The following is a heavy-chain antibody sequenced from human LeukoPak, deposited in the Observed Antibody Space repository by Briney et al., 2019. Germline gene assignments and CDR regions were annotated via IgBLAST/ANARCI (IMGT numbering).Heavy chain of an antibody. CDR3: AGLSPDWFDP. V-gene: IGHV4-59*08. Sequence: SETLSLTCTVSGGSIRSYYWSWIRQPPGKGLEWIGYISSSGSTNYNPSLKSRVTISVDTSKNQFSLKLSSVTAADTALYYCAGLSPDWFDPWGQGTLVTVSS. J-gene: IGHJ5*02. CDR2: ISSSGST. CDR1: GGSIRSYY.